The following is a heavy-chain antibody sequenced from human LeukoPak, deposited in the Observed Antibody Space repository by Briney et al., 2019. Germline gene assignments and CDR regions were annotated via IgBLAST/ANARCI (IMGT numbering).Heavy chain of an antibody. J-gene: IGHJ4*02. D-gene: IGHD6-19*01. Sequence: GGSLRLSCAPSGFTFSSYAMNWVRQAPGKGLEGVSATSGGGGSRYYTDSVKGRVAISRDNSKNTLYLEMESLRAEDTAVYFCAKVAAVAGTRHFDCWGQGTLATVSS. CDR2: TSGGGGSR. CDR1: GFTFSSYA. CDR3: AKVAAVAGTRHFDC. V-gene: IGHV3-23*01.